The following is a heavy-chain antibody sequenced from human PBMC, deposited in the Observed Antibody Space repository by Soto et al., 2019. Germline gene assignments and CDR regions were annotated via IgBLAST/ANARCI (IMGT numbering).Heavy chain of an antibody. D-gene: IGHD3-10*01. Sequence: SETLSLTCAVYGGSFSGYYWSWIRQPPGKGLEWIGEINHSGSTNYNPSLKSRVTISVDTSKNQFSLKLSSVTAADTAVYYCARGLHPRPYYYGSGSYYNSNWIDPRGQGTLVTVSS. J-gene: IGHJ5*02. CDR2: INHSGST. CDR1: GGSFSGYY. V-gene: IGHV4-34*01. CDR3: ARGLHPRPYYYGSGSYYNSNWIDP.